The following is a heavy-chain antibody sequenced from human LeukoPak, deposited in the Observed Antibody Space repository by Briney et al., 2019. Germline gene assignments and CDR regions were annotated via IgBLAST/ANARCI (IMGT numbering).Heavy chain of an antibody. Sequence: ASVKVSCKASGYTFTDYYIHWVRQAPGQGLEWMGIISPSGGSSSCAQKFQGRVTMTRDKSTSTVYMELSRLRSEDTAVYYCARVSEETGSDYWGQGTLVSVSS. CDR2: ISPSGGSS. CDR3: ARVSEETGSDY. J-gene: IGHJ4*02. CDR1: GYTFTDYY. D-gene: IGHD3-10*01. V-gene: IGHV1-46*01.